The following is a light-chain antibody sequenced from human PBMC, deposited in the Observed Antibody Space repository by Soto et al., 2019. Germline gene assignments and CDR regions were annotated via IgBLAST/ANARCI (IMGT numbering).Light chain of an antibody. CDR1: QSISSW. CDR3: QQYNSYSGT. V-gene: IGKV1-5*01. CDR2: DAS. J-gene: IGKJ1*01. Sequence: DIQMTQSPSTLSASVGDRVTITCRSSQSISSWLAWYQQKPGKAPKLLIYDASRLESGVPSRFSGSGSGTEFTLTISSLQPDDFATYYCQQYNSYSGTFGQGTNVEIK.